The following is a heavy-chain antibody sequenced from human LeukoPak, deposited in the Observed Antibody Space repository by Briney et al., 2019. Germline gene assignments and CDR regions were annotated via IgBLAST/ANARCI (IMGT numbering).Heavy chain of an antibody. Sequence: GGSLRLSCAASGFDFSSYNMIWVRQSPGKGLEWVSSTSYFDDSTYYADSLKGRFTISRDNAKNSLSLQMRSLRAEDTAVYYYVRGGGYEEFYYYGMDVWGQGTTVIVSS. CDR3: VRGGGYEEFYYYGMDV. J-gene: IGHJ6*02. CDR1: GFDFSSYN. CDR2: TSYFDDST. D-gene: IGHD3-16*01. V-gene: IGHV3-21*01.